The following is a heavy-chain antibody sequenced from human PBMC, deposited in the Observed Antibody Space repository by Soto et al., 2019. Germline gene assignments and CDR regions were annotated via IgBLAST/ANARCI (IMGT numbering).Heavy chain of an antibody. CDR2: IYYSGST. CDR3: ARAGYDSSGYYEKKDYYFDY. CDR1: GGSISSGDYY. D-gene: IGHD3-22*01. V-gene: IGHV4-30-4*01. J-gene: IGHJ4*02. Sequence: PSETLSLTCTVSGGSISSGDYYWSWIRQPPGKGLEWIGYIYYSGSTYYNPSLKSRVTISVDTSKNQFSLKLSSVTAADTAVYYCARAGYDSSGYYEKKDYYFDYWGQGTPVTVSS.